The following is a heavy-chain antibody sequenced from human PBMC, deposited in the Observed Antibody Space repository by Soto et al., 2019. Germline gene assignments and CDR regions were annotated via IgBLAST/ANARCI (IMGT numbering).Heavy chain of an antibody. CDR1: GYTFTSYD. CDR2: MNPNSGNT. J-gene: IGHJ6*03. CDR3: ARVPLHYGDYYYYYYMDV. D-gene: IGHD4-17*01. Sequence: ASVKVSCKASGYTFTSYDINWVRQATGQGLEWMGWMNPNSGNTGCAQKFQGRVTMTRNTSISTAYMELSSLRSEDTAVYYCARVPLHYGDYYYYYYMDVWGKGTTVTVSS. V-gene: IGHV1-8*01.